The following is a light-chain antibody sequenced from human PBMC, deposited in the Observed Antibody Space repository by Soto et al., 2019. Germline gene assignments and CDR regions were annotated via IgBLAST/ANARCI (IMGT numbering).Light chain of an antibody. Sequence: EIVMTQSPATLAVSPGETTRLSCRASQSINSDGAWYQQKLGQTPRLLIHGASTRATGIAARFSGSGSGTECTRTISGLQSEDFATYYCQQYNYWPVTFGGGTKVEIK. CDR1: QSINSD. CDR2: GAS. V-gene: IGKV3-15*01. J-gene: IGKJ4*01. CDR3: QQYNYWPVT.